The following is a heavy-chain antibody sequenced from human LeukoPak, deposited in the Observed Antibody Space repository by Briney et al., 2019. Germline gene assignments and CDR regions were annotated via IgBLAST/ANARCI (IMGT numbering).Heavy chain of an antibody. CDR3: AGGKVYYGSGSYYTPLDY. Sequence: SETLSLTCTVSGGSISSSIYYWGWIRQPPGKGLEWIGSIYYSGSTYYNPSLKSRVTISVDTSKNQFSLKLSSVTAADTAVYYCAGGKVYYGSGSYYTPLDYWGQGTLVTVSS. V-gene: IGHV4-39*07. CDR2: IYYSGST. J-gene: IGHJ4*02. CDR1: GGSISSSIYY. D-gene: IGHD3-10*01.